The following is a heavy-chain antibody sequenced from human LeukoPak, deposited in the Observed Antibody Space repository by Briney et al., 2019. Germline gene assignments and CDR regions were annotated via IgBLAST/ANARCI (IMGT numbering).Heavy chain of an antibody. D-gene: IGHD6-13*01. J-gene: IGHJ5*02. CDR2: ISAYNGNT. Sequence: ASVKVSCKASGYTFTSYYMHWVRQAPGQGLEWIGWISAYNGNTNYAQKLQGRVTITTDTSTSTAYMELRSPRSDDTAVYYCARGPGSSWYLSTTVIDPWGQGTLVTVSS. CDR3: ARGPGSSWYLSTTVIDP. V-gene: IGHV1-18*04. CDR1: GYTFTSYY.